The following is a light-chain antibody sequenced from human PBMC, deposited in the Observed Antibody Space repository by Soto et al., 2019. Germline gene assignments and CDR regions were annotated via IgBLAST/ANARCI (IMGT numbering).Light chain of an antibody. V-gene: IGLV2-14*03. CDR2: DVN. CDR1: SSDVGAFNH. J-gene: IGLJ2*01. CDR3: SSISTISTFA. Sequence: HSALTQPASVSGSPGQSIAISCTGTSSDVGAFNHVSWYQQHPGEAPKLLIYDVNNRPSGISDRFSGSKSGNTASLTISGLQADDEADYYCSSISTISTFAFGGGTKLTV.